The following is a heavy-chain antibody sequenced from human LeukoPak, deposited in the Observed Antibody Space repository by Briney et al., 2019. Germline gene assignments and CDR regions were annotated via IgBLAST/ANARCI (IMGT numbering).Heavy chain of an antibody. V-gene: IGHV3-23*01. CDR2: ISGSGVST. CDR1: GFTFSSYA. CDR3: AKSSRPMAATGTDFDY. D-gene: IGHD6-13*01. J-gene: IGHJ4*02. Sequence: GGSLRLSCAASGFTFSSYAMSWVRQAPGKGLEWVSAISGSGVSTYYADSVKGRFTISRDNSKNTLYLQMNSLRADDTAVYNCAKSSRPMAATGTDFDYWGQGTLVTVSS.